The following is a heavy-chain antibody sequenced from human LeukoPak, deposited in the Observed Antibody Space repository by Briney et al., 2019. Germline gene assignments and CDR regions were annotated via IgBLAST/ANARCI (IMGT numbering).Heavy chain of an antibody. D-gene: IGHD3-3*01. J-gene: IGHJ5*02. CDR1: GYAFTSYG. Sequence: ASVKVSCKASGYAFTSYGISWVRQAPGQGLEWMGWISAYNGNTNYAQKLQGRVTMTTDTSTSTVYMELRSLRSDDTAVYYCARVIASIFGVVAPEYWFDPWGQGTLVTVSS. CDR2: ISAYNGNT. CDR3: ARVIASIFGVVAPEYWFDP. V-gene: IGHV1-18*01.